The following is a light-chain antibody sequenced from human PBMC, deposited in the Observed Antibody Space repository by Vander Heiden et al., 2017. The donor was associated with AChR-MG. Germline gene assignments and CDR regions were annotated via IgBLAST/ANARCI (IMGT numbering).Light chain of an antibody. CDR1: QSISNW. CDR2: KAS. V-gene: IGKV1-5*03. CDR3: QQYKSYPYS. Sequence: DTQMTQSPSTLSASVGDRVTITCRASQSISNWLAWDQQKPGKAPKRLIYKASSLETGVPSRFSGSGSGTEFTLTISSLQPDDSATYYCQQYKSYPYSFGQGTKLEIK. J-gene: IGKJ2*03.